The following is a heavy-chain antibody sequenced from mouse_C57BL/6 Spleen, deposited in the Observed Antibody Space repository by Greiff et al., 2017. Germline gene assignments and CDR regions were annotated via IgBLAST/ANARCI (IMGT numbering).Heavy chain of an antibody. CDR3: ARDSFYSNYYFDY. D-gene: IGHD2-5*01. J-gene: IGHJ2*01. Sequence: EVKLVESGPGLVKPSQSLSLTCSVTGYSITSGYYWNWIRQFPGNKLEWMGYISYDGSNNYNPSLKNRISITRDTSKNQFFLKLNSVTTEDTATYYCARDSFYSNYYFDYWGQGTTLTVSS. CDR1: GYSITSGYY. CDR2: ISYDGSN. V-gene: IGHV3-6*01.